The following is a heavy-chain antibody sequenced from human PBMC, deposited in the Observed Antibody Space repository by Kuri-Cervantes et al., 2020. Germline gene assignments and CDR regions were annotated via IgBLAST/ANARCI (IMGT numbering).Heavy chain of an antibody. Sequence: GGSLRLSCLASGFTLSRNWMHWVRQAPGKGLVWVSRINSDGSSTSYADSVKGRFTISRDNAKNTLYLHMKSLRAEDTAVYYCARDVGCSGGSCYSPEMYYFDYWGQGTLVTVSS. CDR2: INSDGSST. CDR3: ARDVGCSGGSCYSPEMYYFDY. D-gene: IGHD2-15*01. V-gene: IGHV3-74*01. CDR1: GFTLSRNW. J-gene: IGHJ4*02.